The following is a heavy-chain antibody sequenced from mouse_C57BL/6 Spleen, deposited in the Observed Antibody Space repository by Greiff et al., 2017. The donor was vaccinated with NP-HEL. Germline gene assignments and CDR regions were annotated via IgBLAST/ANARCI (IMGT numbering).Heavy chain of an antibody. CDR1: GYSFTGYY. CDR2: INPSTGGT. Sequence: EVQLQQSGPELVKPGASVKISCKASGYSFTGYYMHWVKQSSEKSLEWIGEINPSTGGTSYNQKFKGKATLTVDKSSSTAYMQLKSLTSEDSAVYYCARSTVVPYYFDYWGQGTTLTVSS. V-gene: IGHV1-43*01. J-gene: IGHJ2*01. CDR3: ARSTVVPYYFDY. D-gene: IGHD1-1*01.